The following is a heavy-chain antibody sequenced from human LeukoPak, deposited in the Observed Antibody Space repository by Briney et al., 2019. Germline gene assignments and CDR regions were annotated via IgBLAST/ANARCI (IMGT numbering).Heavy chain of an antibody. V-gene: IGHV3-48*01. CDR3: ARPLYSGSYYSQLFDY. CDR1: GFTFSSHS. J-gene: IGHJ4*02. CDR2: ISSSSSTI. D-gene: IGHD1-26*01. Sequence: TGGSLRLSCAASGFTFSSHSMNWVRQAPGKGLEWVSYISSSSSTIYYADSVKGRFTISRDNAKNSLYLQMNSLRAEDTAVYYCARPLYSGSYYSQLFDYWGQGTLVTVSS.